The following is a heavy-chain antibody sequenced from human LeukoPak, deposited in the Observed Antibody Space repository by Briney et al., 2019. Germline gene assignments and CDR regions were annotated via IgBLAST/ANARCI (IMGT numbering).Heavy chain of an antibody. V-gene: IGHV1-69*13. D-gene: IGHD4-23*01. J-gene: IGHJ5*02. CDR2: IIPIFGTA. CDR1: ERTVSIYA. Sequence: ASVKVSCKASERTVSIYATSWVPQSPGQGLEWMGGIIPIFGTANYAQKFQGRVTITADESTSTAYMELSSLRSEDTAVYYCATDYGGSGGYSWFDPWGQGALVTVSS. CDR3: ATDYGGSGGYSWFDP.